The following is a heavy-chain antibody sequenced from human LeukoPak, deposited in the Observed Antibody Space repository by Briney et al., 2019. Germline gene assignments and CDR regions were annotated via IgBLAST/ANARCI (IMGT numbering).Heavy chain of an antibody. CDR3: ARGGTVRPPSRYYGMDV. CDR2: INPSGGST. CDR1: GYTFTSYY. V-gene: IGHV1-46*01. D-gene: IGHD4-17*01. J-gene: IGHJ6*02. Sequence: GASVKVSCKASGYTFTSYYMNWVRQAPGQGLEWMGIINPSGGSTSYAQKFQGRVTMTRDTSTSTVYMELSSLRSEDTAVYYCARGGTVRPPSRYYGMDVWGQGTTVTVSS.